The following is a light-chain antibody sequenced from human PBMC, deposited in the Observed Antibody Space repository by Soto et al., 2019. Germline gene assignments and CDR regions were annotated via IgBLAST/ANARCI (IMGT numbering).Light chain of an antibody. V-gene: IGKV3-15*01. Sequence: EIVMTQSPAILSASPGERATLSCRASQNIGGTLAWYQQKPGQSPRLLFYGASTRATGIPARFSGSGSGTEFALTISSLQSEDVGVYYCQQFHNWPPLTFGGGTKVDIK. J-gene: IGKJ4*01. CDR2: GAS. CDR3: QQFHNWPPLT. CDR1: QNIGGT.